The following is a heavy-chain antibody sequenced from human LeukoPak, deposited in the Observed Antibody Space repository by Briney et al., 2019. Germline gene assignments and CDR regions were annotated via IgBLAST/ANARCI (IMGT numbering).Heavy chain of an antibody. CDR2: ISGSGGST. D-gene: IGHD3-22*01. Sequence: GGSLRLSCAASGFTFSSYAMNWVRQAPGKGLEWVSTISGSGGSTYYTDSVKGRFTISRDNSKNTLYLQMNSLRAEDTAVYYCAKDRYDSSGYDYWGQGTLVTVSS. J-gene: IGHJ4*02. CDR1: GFTFSSYA. CDR3: AKDRYDSSGYDY. V-gene: IGHV3-23*01.